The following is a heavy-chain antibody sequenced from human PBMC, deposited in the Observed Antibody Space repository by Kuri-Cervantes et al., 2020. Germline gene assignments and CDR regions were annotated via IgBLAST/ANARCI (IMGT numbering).Heavy chain of an antibody. V-gene: IGHV4-59*12. CDR2: IYYSGST. CDR3: ARNTVTHRSHGMDV. Sequence: SETLSLTCTVSGGSISSYYWSWIRQPPGKGLEWIGYIYYSGSTNYNPSLKSRVTISVDTSKNQFSLKLSSVTAADTAVYYCARNTVTHRSHGMDVWGQGTTVTSP. J-gene: IGHJ6*02. CDR1: GGSISSYY. D-gene: IGHD4-17*01.